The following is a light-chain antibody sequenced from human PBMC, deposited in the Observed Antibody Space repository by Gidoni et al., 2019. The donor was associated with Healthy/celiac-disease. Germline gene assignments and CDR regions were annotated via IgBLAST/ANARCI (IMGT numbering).Light chain of an antibody. CDR2: WAS. V-gene: IGKV4-1*01. Sequence: DIVMTQSPEPLALSLGERATINCKSRQSVLYSSNNTNYLAWYQQKPGQPPKLLIYWASTREAGVPYRFSGSGSGTDFTLTISSLQAEDVAVYYCQQYYSTPYSFGQGTKLEIK. J-gene: IGKJ2*03. CDR1: QSVLYSSNNTNY. CDR3: QQYYSTPYS.